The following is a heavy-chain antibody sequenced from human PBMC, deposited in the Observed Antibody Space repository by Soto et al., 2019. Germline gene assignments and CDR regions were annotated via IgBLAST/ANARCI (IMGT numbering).Heavy chain of an antibody. CDR3: ARDLGGPDY. J-gene: IGHJ4*02. CDR1: GFTLSAYW. D-gene: IGHD3-16*01. Sequence: GGSLRLSCAASGFTLSAYWMHWVRQAPGRGLEWVSRLSSDGFGTAYADSVKGRFHISRDEARSTLFLQMNGLRAEDTAVYYCARDLGGPDYWGRGTLVTVSS. V-gene: IGHV3-74*03. CDR2: LSSDGFGT.